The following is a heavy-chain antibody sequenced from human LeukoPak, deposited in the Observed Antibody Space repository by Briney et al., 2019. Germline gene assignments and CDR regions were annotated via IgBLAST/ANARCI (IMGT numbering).Heavy chain of an antibody. Sequence: GGSLRLSCAVSGFTFSTSWMTWVCQAPGKGLECVGHINPDGSVTDYLGSVKGRFHISRDNSQNSLYLQMSSLRGDDTAVYYCVRDGWEHFFDYWGQGTLVTVSS. CDR3: VRDGWEHFFDY. D-gene: IGHD6-19*01. CDR1: GFTFSTSW. V-gene: IGHV3-7*01. J-gene: IGHJ4*02. CDR2: INPDGSVT.